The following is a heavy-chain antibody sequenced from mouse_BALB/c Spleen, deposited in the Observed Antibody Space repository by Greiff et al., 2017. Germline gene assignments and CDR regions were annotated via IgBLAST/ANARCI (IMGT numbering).Heavy chain of an antibody. CDR2: IYPYNGGT. Sequence: EVKLVESGPELVKPGASVKISCKASGYTFTDYNMHWVKQSHGKSLEWIGYIYPYNGGTGYNQKFKSKATLTVDNSSSTAYMELRSLTSEDSAVYYCARSDYRFLFDYWGQGTTLTVSS. CDR1: GYTFTDYN. D-gene: IGHD2-14*01. CDR3: ARSDYRFLFDY. J-gene: IGHJ2*01. V-gene: IGHV1S29*02.